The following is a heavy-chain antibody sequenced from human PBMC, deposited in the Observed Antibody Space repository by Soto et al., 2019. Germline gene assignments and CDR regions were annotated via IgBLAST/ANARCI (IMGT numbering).Heavy chain of an antibody. CDR3: ARARYCSSTSCYGEGVIAYYYMDV. V-gene: IGHV4-39*01. CDR2: SYYSGST. Sequence: QLQLQESGPGLVKPSETLSLTCTVSGGSISSSSYYWGWIRQPPGKGLEWIWSSYYSGSTYYKPSLKSRVTISVHTSKIPSSLKVSAVTAADTAVYYCARARYCSSTSCYGEGVIAYYYMDVWGKGTTVTVSS. J-gene: IGHJ6*03. CDR1: GGSISSSSYY. D-gene: IGHD2-2*01.